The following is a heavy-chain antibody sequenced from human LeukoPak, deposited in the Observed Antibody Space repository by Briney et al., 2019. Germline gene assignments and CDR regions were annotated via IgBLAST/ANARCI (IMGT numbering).Heavy chain of an antibody. CDR1: GFTFGDNA. D-gene: IGHD6-19*01. CDR2: IITKTYGGTT. Sequence: GGSLRLSCTASGFTFGDNAVSWFRQAPGKGLEWVGFIITKTYGGTTEYAASVKGRFTISRDDSKSIAYLQMNSLKTEDTAVYFCTSPRGDSSGWQPAYWGQGTMVTVSS. J-gene: IGHJ4*02. V-gene: IGHV3-49*03. CDR3: TSPRGDSSGWQPAY.